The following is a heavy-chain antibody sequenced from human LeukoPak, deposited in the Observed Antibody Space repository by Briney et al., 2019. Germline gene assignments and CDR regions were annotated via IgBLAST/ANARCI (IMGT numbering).Heavy chain of an antibody. D-gene: IGHD4-17*01. CDR3: ARDQGTTMTSYAFDM. V-gene: IGHV1-69*13. CDR2: IIPIFGTA. Sequence: SVKVSCKASGGTFSSYAISWVRQAPGQGLEWMGGIIPIFGTANYAQKFQGRVTITADESTSTAYMELSSLRSEDTAVYYCARDQGTTMTSYAFDMWGQGTVVTVSS. CDR1: GGTFSSYA. J-gene: IGHJ3*02.